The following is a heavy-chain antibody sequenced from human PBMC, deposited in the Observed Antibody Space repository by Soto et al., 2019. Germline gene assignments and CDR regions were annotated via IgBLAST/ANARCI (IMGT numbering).Heavy chain of an antibody. CDR2: ISSSGSTI. J-gene: IGHJ5*02. D-gene: IGHD3-10*01. CDR3: ARIRYYDSGSSINLFDP. V-gene: IGHV3-11*01. Sequence: GGSLRLSCAASGFTFSDCYMSWIRQAPGKGLEWVSYISSSGSTIYYADSVKGRFTISRDNAKNSLYLQMNSLRAEDTAVYYCARIRYYDSGSSINLFDPWGQGTLVTVSS. CDR1: GFTFSDCY.